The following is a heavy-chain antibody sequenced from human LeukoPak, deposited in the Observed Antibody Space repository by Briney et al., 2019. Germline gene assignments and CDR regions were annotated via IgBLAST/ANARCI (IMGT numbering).Heavy chain of an antibody. J-gene: IGHJ5*02. D-gene: IGHD2-15*01. CDR2: INSSGGST. CDR3: ARASRGYGWFDP. CDR1: GYTFTSYY. V-gene: IGHV1-46*01. Sequence: ASVKVSCKASGYTFTSYYMHWVRQAPGQGLEWMGIINSSGGSTSYAQKFQGRVTMTRDTSTSTVYMELSSLRSEDTAVYYCARASRGYGWFDPWGQGTLVTVSS.